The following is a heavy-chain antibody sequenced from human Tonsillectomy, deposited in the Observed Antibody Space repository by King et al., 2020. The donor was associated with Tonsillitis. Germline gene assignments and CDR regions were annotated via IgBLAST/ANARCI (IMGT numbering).Heavy chain of an antibody. CDR3: ARYYYYDSSGYCFDY. Sequence: QLQESGPGVVKPSETLSLTCTVSGGSIRDDIYYWGWIRQPPGKGLEWMGNIYYSGGAYYSPSLNSRVTMAVDTSKNQFSLKLASVTAADTAIYYCARYYYYDSSGYCFDYWGRGTLVTVSS. CDR1: GGSIRDDIYY. J-gene: IGHJ4*02. V-gene: IGHV4-39*01. D-gene: IGHD3-22*01. CDR2: IYYSGGA.